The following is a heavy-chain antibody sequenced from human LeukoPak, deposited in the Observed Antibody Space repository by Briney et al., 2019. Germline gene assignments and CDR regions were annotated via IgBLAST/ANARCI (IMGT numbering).Heavy chain of an antibody. CDR3: ARDQDSSSWYVDY. Sequence: ASVTVSFTASGYTFTNNYLHWVRQAPGQGLEWMGIINPSGGSTSYAQKFQGRVTMTRDTSTSTVYMELSSLRSEDTAVYYCARDQDSSSWYVDYWGQGTLVTVSS. D-gene: IGHD6-13*01. CDR1: GYTFTNNY. CDR2: INPSGGST. J-gene: IGHJ4*02. V-gene: IGHV1-46*01.